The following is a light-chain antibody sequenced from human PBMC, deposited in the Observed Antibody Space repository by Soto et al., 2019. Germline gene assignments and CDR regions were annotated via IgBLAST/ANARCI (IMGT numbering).Light chain of an antibody. Sequence: EIVMTQSPATLSVSPGERATLSCRASQSVSSNLAWYQQKPGQAPRLLIYGASTRPTGIPARFSGSGSGTEFTLTISSLQSEDLALYYCQQYNNWPPLTFGGGTKVEIK. V-gene: IGKV3-15*01. CDR2: GAS. CDR1: QSVSSN. CDR3: QQYNNWPPLT. J-gene: IGKJ4*01.